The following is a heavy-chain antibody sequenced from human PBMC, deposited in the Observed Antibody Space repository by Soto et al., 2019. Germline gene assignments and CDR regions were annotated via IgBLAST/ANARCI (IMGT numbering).Heavy chain of an antibody. J-gene: IGHJ6*02. D-gene: IGHD3-10*01. CDR2: IIPIFGTA. CDR3: ARGKYYGSGESYYYGMDV. V-gene: IGHV1-69*06. CDR1: GGTFSSYA. Sequence: SVKVSCKASGGTFSSYAISWVRQAPGQGLEWMGGIIPIFGTANYAQKFQGRVTITADKSTSTAYMELSSLRSEDTAVYYCARGKYYGSGESYYYGMDVWGQGTTVTVSS.